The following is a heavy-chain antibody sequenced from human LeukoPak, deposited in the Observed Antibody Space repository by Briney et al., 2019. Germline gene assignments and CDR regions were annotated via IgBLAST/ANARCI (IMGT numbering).Heavy chain of an antibody. D-gene: IGHD3-22*01. CDR1: GYSISSGYY. CDR3: ARESIGVTMIAVVTTFDAFDI. J-gene: IGHJ3*02. Sequence: SETLSLTCTVSGYSISSGYYWGWIRQPPGKGLEWIGSIYHSGSTYYNPSLKSRVTISVDTSKNQFSLKLSSVTAADTAVYYCARESIGVTMIAVVTTFDAFDIWGQGTMVTVSS. CDR2: IYHSGST. V-gene: IGHV4-38-2*02.